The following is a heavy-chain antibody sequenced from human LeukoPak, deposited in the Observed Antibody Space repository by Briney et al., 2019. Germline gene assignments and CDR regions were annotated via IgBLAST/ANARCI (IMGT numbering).Heavy chain of an antibody. J-gene: IGHJ2*01. Sequence: PGGSLTLSCAASGFSVSFNYMNWVRQAPGKGLKWVSILYSGSGTYYADSVKGRFTIYRDNSKNMLFLHMNSLRAEDTAVYYCARVGDHFHWYLDLWGRGTLVTVSS. D-gene: IGHD3-10*01. V-gene: IGHV3-53*01. CDR1: GFSVSFNY. CDR3: ARVGDHFHWYLDL. CDR2: LYSGSGT.